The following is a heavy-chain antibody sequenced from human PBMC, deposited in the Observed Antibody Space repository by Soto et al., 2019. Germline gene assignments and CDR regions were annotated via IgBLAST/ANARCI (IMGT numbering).Heavy chain of an antibody. D-gene: IGHD6-6*01. CDR2: ISAHNGNT. CDR3: ARGRDGDY. V-gene: IGHV1-18*01. Sequence: QVHLVQSGAEVKKPGASVKVSCQGSGYAFTTYGITWVRQAPGQGLEWMGWISAHNGNTNDAQKLQGRVTVTRDTSTSTSYMELRSLRVDDTAVYYGARGRDGDYWGQGALVTVSS. J-gene: IGHJ4*02. CDR1: GYAFTTYG.